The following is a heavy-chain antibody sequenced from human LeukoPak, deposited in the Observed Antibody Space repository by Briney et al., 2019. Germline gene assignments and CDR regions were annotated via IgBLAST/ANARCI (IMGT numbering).Heavy chain of an antibody. Sequence: ASVKVSCKASGYTFTGYYMHWVRQAPGQGLEWMGWINPNSGDTNYAQKFQGRVTMTRDTSISTAYMELSRLRSDDTAVYYCARGGYYGSGSYFYWGQGTLVTVSS. D-gene: IGHD3-10*01. V-gene: IGHV1-2*02. J-gene: IGHJ4*02. CDR1: GYTFTGYY. CDR3: ARGGYYGSGSYFY. CDR2: INPNSGDT.